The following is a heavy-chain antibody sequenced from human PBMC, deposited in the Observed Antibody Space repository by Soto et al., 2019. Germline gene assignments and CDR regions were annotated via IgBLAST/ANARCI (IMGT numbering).Heavy chain of an antibody. CDR1: GFTFSSYG. D-gene: IGHD6-19*01. CDR2: IWYDGSNK. V-gene: IGHV3-33*01. Sequence: QVQLVESGGGVVQPGRSLRLSCAASGFTFSSYGMHWVRQAPGKGLEWVAVIWYDGSNKYYADSVKGRFTISRDNSNNTLYLQMNSLRAEDTAVYYCARDCRGVAGTMDYWGQGTLVTVSS. CDR3: ARDCRGVAGTMDY. J-gene: IGHJ4*02.